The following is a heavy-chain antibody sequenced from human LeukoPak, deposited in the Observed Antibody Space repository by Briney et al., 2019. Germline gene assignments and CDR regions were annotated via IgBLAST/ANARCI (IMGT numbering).Heavy chain of an antibody. CDR1: GYTFTGYY. V-gene: IGHV1-2*02. J-gene: IGHJ5*02. D-gene: IGHD3-22*01. Sequence: ASVKVSCKASGYTFTGYYMHWVRQAPGQGLEWMGWINPNSGGTNYAQKFQGRVTMTRDTSISTAYMELSRLRSDDTAVYYCARGGYYYDSSGYYLWTQDWFDPWGQGTLVTVSS. CDR3: ARGGYYYDSSGYYLWTQDWFDP. CDR2: INPNSGGT.